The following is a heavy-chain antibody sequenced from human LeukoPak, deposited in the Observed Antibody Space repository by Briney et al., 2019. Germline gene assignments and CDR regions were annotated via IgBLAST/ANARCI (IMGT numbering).Heavy chain of an antibody. Sequence: GGSLRLSCAASGFTFSRYWMSWIRQAPGKGLEWVSYISSSGSTIYYADSVKGRFTISRDTAKNSLYLQMHSLRAEDTAVYYCARDNWNYEGAFDIWGQGTMVTVSS. CDR2: ISSSGSTI. CDR3: ARDNWNYEGAFDI. D-gene: IGHD1-7*01. CDR1: GFTFSRYW. J-gene: IGHJ3*02. V-gene: IGHV3-11*04.